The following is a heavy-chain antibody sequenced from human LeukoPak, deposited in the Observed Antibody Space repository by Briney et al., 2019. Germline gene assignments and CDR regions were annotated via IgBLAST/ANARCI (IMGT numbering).Heavy chain of an antibody. CDR3: AKSYSSGQTYYMDV. Sequence: GGSLRLSCAASGFTFSSYGRHWVRQAPGKGLEWVAVIWYDGSNKYYGDSVKGRFTISRDNSKNTLYLQMNSLRAEDTAVYFCAKSYSSGQTYYMDVWVKGTTVTVSS. CDR1: GFTFSSYG. D-gene: IGHD6-19*01. V-gene: IGHV3-33*06. CDR2: IWYDGSNK. J-gene: IGHJ6*03.